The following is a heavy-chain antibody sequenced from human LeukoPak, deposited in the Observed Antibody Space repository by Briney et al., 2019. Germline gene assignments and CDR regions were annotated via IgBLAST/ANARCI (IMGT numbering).Heavy chain of an antibody. Sequence: SGGSLRLSCAASGFTFSSYEMNWVRQAPGKGLEWVSYISSSGSTIYYADSVKGRFTISRDNAKNSLYLQMNSLRAEDTAVYYCARGFDYYDSSQHIDYWGQGTLVTVSS. CDR3: ARGFDYYDSSQHIDY. V-gene: IGHV3-48*03. D-gene: IGHD3-22*01. CDR1: GFTFSSYE. J-gene: IGHJ4*02. CDR2: ISSSGSTI.